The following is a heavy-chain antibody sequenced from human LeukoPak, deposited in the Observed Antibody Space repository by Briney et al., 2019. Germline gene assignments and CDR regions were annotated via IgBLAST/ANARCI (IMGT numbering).Heavy chain of an antibody. D-gene: IGHD3/OR15-3a*01. V-gene: IGHV1-69*05. CDR3: ARGMIFGPSYYYYMDV. CDR2: ITPIFGTA. Sequence: SVKVSCKASGGTFSSYAISWVRQAPGQGLEWMGGITPIFGTANYAQKFQGRVTITTDESTSTAYMELSSLRSEDTAVYYCARGMIFGPSYYYYMDVWGKGTTVTVSS. J-gene: IGHJ6*03. CDR1: GGTFSSYA.